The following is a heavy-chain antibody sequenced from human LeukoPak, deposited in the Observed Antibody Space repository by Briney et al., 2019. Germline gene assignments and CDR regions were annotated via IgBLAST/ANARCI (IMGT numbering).Heavy chain of an antibody. V-gene: IGHV4-59*08. Sequence: SETLSLTCCVSGGSFSTYYWIWIRQPPGKGLEWIGYIHYSGSTNYNPSLKSRVTISVDTSKKQFSLRLSSLTAADTAVYYCATWNSGSNSFDYWGQGTLVTVSS. CDR3: ATWNSGSNSFDY. D-gene: IGHD1-26*01. J-gene: IGHJ4*02. CDR2: IHYSGST. CDR1: GGSFSTYY.